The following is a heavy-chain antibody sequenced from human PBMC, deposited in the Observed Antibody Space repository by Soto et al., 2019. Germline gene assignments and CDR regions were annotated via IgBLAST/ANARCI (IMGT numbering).Heavy chain of an antibody. V-gene: IGHV3-21*01. J-gene: IGHJ4*02. Sequence: PGGSQRLSCAASGFTFSSYSMNWVRQAPGKGLEWVSSISSSSSYIYYADSVKGRFTISRDNAKNSLYLQMNSLRAEDTAVYYCARDRGYSGSYNSFDYWGQGTLVTVSS. CDR3: ARDRGYSGSYNSFDY. CDR2: ISSSSSYI. D-gene: IGHD1-26*01. CDR1: GFTFSSYS.